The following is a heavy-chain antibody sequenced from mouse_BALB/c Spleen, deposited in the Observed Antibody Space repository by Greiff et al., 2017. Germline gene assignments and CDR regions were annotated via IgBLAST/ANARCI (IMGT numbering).Heavy chain of an antibody. CDR3: AREGLTGVFDD. CDR2: ISYSGST. CDR1: GYSITSDYA. J-gene: IGHJ2*01. Sequence: VQLKQSGPGLVKPSQSLSLTCTVTGYSITSDYAWNWIRQFPGNKLEWMGYISYSGSTSYNPSLKSRISITRDTSKNQFFLQLNSVTTEDTATYYGAREGLTGVFDDWGQGTTLTVSS. D-gene: IGHD4-1*01. V-gene: IGHV3-2*02.